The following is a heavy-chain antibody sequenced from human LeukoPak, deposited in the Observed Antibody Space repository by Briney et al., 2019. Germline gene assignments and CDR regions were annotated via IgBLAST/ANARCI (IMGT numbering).Heavy chain of an antibody. CDR2: MNPNSGNT. CDR3: ARSSILRYFDWLLYHDAFHI. V-gene: IGHV1-8*01. CDR1: GYTFTSYD. Sequence: ASVKVSCKASGYTFTSYDINWVRQATGQGLEWMGWMNPNSGNTGYAQKFQGRVTMTRNTSISTAYMELSSLRSEDTAVYYCARSSILRYFDWLLYHDAFHIWGQGTMVTVSS. D-gene: IGHD3-9*01. J-gene: IGHJ3*02.